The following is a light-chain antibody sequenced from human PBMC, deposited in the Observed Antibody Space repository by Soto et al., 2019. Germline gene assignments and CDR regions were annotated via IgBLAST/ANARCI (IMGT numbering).Light chain of an antibody. CDR3: QQANSFPLT. CDR1: QGVNSR. CDR2: GPS. J-gene: IGKJ4*01. Sequence: DIQMTQSPSSVSASVGDRVTITCRASQGVNSRLAWYQQKPGKAPKLLIYGPSSLQSGVPSRFSGSGSGTDFTLTISSLQPEEFATYYCQQANSFPLTFGGGTNVESK. V-gene: IGKV1-12*01.